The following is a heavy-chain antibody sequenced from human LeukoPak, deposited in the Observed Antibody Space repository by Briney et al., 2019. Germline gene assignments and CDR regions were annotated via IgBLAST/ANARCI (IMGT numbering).Heavy chain of an antibody. CDR2: IWYDGSRD. CDR3: AKDLGRYRNNFFDY. CDR1: GYTFSRHG. Sequence: PGRSLRLSCVASGYTFSRHGIQWVRQAPGKGLEWVAVIWYDGSRDYYGESVKGRFTVSRDNAKNTAYLQMNSLRADDTAVYYCAKDLGRYRNNFFDYWGQGNLVTVSS. J-gene: IGHJ4*02. D-gene: IGHD1-26*01. V-gene: IGHV3-33*06.